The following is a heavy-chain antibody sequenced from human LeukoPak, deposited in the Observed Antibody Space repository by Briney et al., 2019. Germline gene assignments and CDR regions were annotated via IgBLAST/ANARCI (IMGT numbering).Heavy chain of an antibody. CDR2: IYSGGIT. Sequence: GGSLRLSCAASGFTVSDNYMSWVRQAPGKGLEWVSVIYSGGITYYADSVRGRFTISRDNSKNTLYLQMNSLRAEDTAVYYCAKDRALMVRAFDPWGQGTLVTVSS. CDR1: GFTVSDNY. J-gene: IGHJ5*02. V-gene: IGHV3-66*01. CDR3: AKDRALMVRAFDP. D-gene: IGHD3-10*01.